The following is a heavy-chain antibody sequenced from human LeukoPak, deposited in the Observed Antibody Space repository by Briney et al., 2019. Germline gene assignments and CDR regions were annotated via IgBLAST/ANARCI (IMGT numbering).Heavy chain of an antibody. V-gene: IGHV4-30-2*01. CDR1: GGSISSGGYY. CDR3: ARGHYPYYFDY. D-gene: IGHD1-26*01. CDR2: IYHSGST. J-gene: IGHJ4*02. Sequence: PSETLSLTCTVSGGSISSGGYYWSWIRQPPGKGLEWIGYIYHSGSTYYNPSLKSRVTISVDRSKNRFSLKLSSVTAADTAVYYCARGHYPYYFDYWGQGTLVTVSS.